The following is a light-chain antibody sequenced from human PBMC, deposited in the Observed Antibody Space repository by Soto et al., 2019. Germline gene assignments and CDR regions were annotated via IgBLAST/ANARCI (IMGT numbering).Light chain of an antibody. J-gene: IGKJ4*01. CDR3: QQRSNSPLT. CDR1: QSVSRY. CDR2: DAS. Sequence: EGVLAQSPDTLSLSPGESATLSCRASQSVSRYLAWYQQKPGQTPRLLIYDASNRAAGIPARFSGSGSGTDFTLTISSLEPEDFAVYYCQQRSNSPLTFGGGTKVDIK. V-gene: IGKV3-11*01.